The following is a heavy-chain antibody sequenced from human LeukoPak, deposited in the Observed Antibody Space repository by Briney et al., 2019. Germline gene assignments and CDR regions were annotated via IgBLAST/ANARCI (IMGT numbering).Heavy chain of an antibody. CDR2: IKSKTDGGTT. V-gene: IGHV3-15*01. Sequence: PGGSLRLSCAASGFTFSSYAMSWVRQAPGKGLEWVGRIKSKTDGGTTDYAAPVKGRFTISRDDSKNTLYLQMNSLKTEDTAVYYCTSCPEDWFDPWGQGTLVTVSS. J-gene: IGHJ5*02. CDR1: GFTFSSYA. CDR3: TSCPEDWFDP.